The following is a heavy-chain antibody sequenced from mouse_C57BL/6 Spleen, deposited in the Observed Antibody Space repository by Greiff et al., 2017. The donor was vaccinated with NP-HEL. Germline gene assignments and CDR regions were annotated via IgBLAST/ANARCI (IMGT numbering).Heavy chain of an antibody. D-gene: IGHD1-1*01. CDR1: GYTFTDYY. CDR3: ARDYYGSSPHWYFDV. CDR2: INPNNGGT. J-gene: IGHJ1*03. V-gene: IGHV1-26*01. Sequence: VQLQQSGPALVKPVASVKISCKASGYTFTDYYMNWVKQSHGKSLEWIGDINPNNGGTSYNQKFKGKATLTVDKSSSTAYMELRSLTSEDSAVYYCARDYYGSSPHWYFDVWGTGTTVTVSS.